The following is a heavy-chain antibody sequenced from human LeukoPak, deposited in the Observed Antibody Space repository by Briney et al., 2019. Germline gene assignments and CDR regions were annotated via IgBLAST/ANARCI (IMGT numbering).Heavy chain of an antibody. Sequence: PSETLSLTCAVYGGSFSDFYWSWIRQPPGKGLEWIGEINHSGSTNYNPSLKSRITMSVDTSKNQLSLNLSSVTAAHTAVYHCAREPGDYWGQGTLVTVSS. J-gene: IGHJ4*02. V-gene: IGHV4-34*10. CDR2: INHSGST. CDR1: GGSFSDFY. CDR3: AREPGDY. D-gene: IGHD1-14*01.